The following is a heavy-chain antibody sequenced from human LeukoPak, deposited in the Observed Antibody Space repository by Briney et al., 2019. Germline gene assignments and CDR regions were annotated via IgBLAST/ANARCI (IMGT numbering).Heavy chain of an antibody. D-gene: IGHD1-20*01. CDR1: GFIVSSNY. CDR2: IYSGGST. Sequence: PGGSLRLSCAASGFIVSSNYMSWVRQAPGKGLEWVSVIYSGGSTYYADSAKGRFSISRDKSKNTLYLQMNSLRAEDTAVYYCARAGNNWNGNYFDNWGQGILVTVSS. V-gene: IGHV3-53*01. J-gene: IGHJ4*02. CDR3: ARAGNNWNGNYFDN.